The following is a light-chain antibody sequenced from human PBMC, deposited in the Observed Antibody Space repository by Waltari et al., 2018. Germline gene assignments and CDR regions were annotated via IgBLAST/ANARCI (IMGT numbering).Light chain of an antibody. J-gene: IGLJ2*01. V-gene: IGLV2-14*03. CDR1: GSAAGASAY. CDR2: DVT. CDR3: SSQTLDGLVL. Sequence: QSALTQPASVSGSPGQSITISCIGVGSAAGASAYVSWHQHHPDKAPQVIIYDVTNRPSGVSDRFSASKSANTASLTISRLQPEDEADYYCSSQTLDGLVLFGGGTRLTVL.